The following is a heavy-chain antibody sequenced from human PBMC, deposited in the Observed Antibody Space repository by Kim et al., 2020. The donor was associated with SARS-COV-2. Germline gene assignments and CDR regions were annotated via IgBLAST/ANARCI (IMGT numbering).Heavy chain of an antibody. CDR2: IYYSGST. CDR1: GGSISSGGYY. V-gene: IGHV4-31*03. D-gene: IGHD2-15*01. Sequence: SETLSLTCTVSGGSISSGGYYWSWIRQHPGKGLEWIGYIYYSGSTYYNPSLKSRVTISVDTSKNQFSLKLSSVTAADTAVYYCARAVLGYCSGGSCYSDYYYYYYGMDVWGQGTTVTVSS. J-gene: IGHJ6*02. CDR3: ARAVLGYCSGGSCYSDYYYYYYGMDV.